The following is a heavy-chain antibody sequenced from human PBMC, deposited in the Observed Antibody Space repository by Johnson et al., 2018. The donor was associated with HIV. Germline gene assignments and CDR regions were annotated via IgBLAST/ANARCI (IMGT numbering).Heavy chain of an antibody. CDR2: IKQGGSEK. CDR1: GFMFRSYG. V-gene: IGHV3-7*01. CDR3: ARDPGPGSSSHERS. J-gene: IGHJ3*01. D-gene: IGHD6-6*01. Sequence: VQLMESGGGVVQPGRSLRLSCAASGFMFRSYGMHWVRQAPGKGLEWVANIKQGGSEKYYVDSVKGRFTISRENAKNSLYLQMNSLRAEDTAVYYCARDPGPGSSSHERSWGQGTMVTVSS.